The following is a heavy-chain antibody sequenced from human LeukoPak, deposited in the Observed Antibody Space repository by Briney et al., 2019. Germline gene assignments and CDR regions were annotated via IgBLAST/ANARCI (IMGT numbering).Heavy chain of an antibody. CDR3: ARDIGAARSDY. Sequence: SETLSLTCSVSGGSIISYYWSWIRQPPGKGLEWIGYIYYSGSAKYNPSLKSRVTISVDTSKNQFSLKLTSVTAADTAVYYCARDIGAARSDYWGRGTLVTVSS. V-gene: IGHV4-59*01. CDR1: GGSIISYY. D-gene: IGHD6-6*01. CDR2: IYYSGSA. J-gene: IGHJ4*02.